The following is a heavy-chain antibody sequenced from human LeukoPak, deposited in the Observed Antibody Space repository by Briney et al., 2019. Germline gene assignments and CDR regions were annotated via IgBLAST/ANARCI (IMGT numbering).Heavy chain of an antibody. CDR3: ARGGITMRVDAFDI. CDR2: IYNNANT. J-gene: IGHJ3*02. V-gene: IGHV3-53*01. CDR1: GFTVSNNY. Sequence: GGSLRLSCAASGFTVSNNYMTWVRQAPGKGLEWVSVIYNNANTYYADSVKGRFTISRDISKNTLYLQMNSLRAEDTAVYYCARGGITMRVDAFDIWGQGTMVTVSS. D-gene: IGHD3-22*01.